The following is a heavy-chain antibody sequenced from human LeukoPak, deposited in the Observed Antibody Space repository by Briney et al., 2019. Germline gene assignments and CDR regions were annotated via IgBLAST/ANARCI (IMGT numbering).Heavy chain of an antibody. Sequence: NAGGSLRLSCAASGFALSGYDMNWVRQAPGKGLEWVSSISGSSSYIYYADSMKGRFTISRDNGKNSLYLQMNSLRAEDTAVYFCARGSSNVAARNNWFDPWGQGTLVTVSS. CDR2: ISGSSSYI. CDR1: GFALSGYD. J-gene: IGHJ5*02. D-gene: IGHD6-6*01. V-gene: IGHV3-21*01. CDR3: ARGSSNVAARNNWFDP.